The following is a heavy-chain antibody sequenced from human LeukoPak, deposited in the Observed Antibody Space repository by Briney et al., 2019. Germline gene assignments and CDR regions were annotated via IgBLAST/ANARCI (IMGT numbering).Heavy chain of an antibody. Sequence: GESLRISCKGSGYSFTSYWISWVRQMPGKGLEWMGRIDPSDSYTNYSPSFQGHVTISADKSIRTAYLQWSSLKASDTAMYYCARHVYYYGSGSGFGIDYWGQGTLVTVSS. V-gene: IGHV5-10-1*01. CDR1: GYSFTSYW. D-gene: IGHD3-10*01. J-gene: IGHJ4*02. CDR3: ARHVYYYGSGSGFGIDY. CDR2: IDPSDSYT.